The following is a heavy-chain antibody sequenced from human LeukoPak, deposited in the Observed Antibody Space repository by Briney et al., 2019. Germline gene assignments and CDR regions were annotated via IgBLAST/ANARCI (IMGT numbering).Heavy chain of an antibody. V-gene: IGHV3-7*01. CDR3: AREVTTLSTFDN. CDR2: IKEDGSEV. D-gene: IGHD4-17*01. CDR1: GFTFSTFW. J-gene: IGHJ4*02. Sequence: GGSLRLSCAASGFTFSTFWMSWVRQAPGKGLEWVANIKEDGSEVWYVDSVKGRFTISRDNAKKSLHLQMTSLRAEDTAVYYCAREVTTLSTFDNWGQGTLVTVSS.